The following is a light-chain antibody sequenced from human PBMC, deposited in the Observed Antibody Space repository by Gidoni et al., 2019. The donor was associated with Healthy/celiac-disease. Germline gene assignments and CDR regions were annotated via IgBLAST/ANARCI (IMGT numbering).Light chain of an antibody. Sequence: DIHMTQSPSSLSASVGDRFTITCRASQSISSYLNWYQQKPGKAPKLLIYAASSVQSGVPSRFSGSGSGTDFTLTISSLQPEDFATYYCQQSYSTPRSFGQGTRLEIK. CDR1: QSISSY. V-gene: IGKV1-39*01. J-gene: IGKJ5*01. CDR3: QQSYSTPRS. CDR2: AAS.